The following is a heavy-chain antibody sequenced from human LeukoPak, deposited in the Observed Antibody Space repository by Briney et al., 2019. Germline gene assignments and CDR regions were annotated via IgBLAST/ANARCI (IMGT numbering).Heavy chain of an antibody. Sequence: ASVKVCCKASGGTFSSYAISWVRQPPGQGLEWMGGIIPIFGTANYAQKFQGRVTITADESTSTAYMELSSLRSEDTAVYYCAREPIAAAEPKYYWGQGTLVTVSS. V-gene: IGHV1-69*13. CDR1: GGTFSSYA. J-gene: IGHJ4*02. CDR2: IIPIFGTA. CDR3: AREPIAAAEPKYY. D-gene: IGHD6-13*01.